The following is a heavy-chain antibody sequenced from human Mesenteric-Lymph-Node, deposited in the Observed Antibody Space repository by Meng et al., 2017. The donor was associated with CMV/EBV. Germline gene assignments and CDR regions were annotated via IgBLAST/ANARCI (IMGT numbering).Heavy chain of an antibody. CDR2: IYYSGST. Sequence: SETLSLTCTVSGGSISSSSYYWGWIRQPPGKGLEWIGSIYYSGSTYYNPSLKSRVTISVDTSKNQFSLKLSSVTAADTAVYYCAREWGSDLYGMDVWGQGTTVTVSS. CDR3: AREWGSDLYGMDV. D-gene: IGHD7-27*01. V-gene: IGHV4-39*07. J-gene: IGHJ6*02. CDR1: GGSISSSSYY.